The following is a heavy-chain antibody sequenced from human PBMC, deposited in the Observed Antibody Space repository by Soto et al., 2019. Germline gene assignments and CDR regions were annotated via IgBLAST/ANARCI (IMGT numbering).Heavy chain of an antibody. D-gene: IGHD3-3*01. CDR2: INHTGGT. CDR3: ATRITVFGLLIPPFDP. J-gene: IGHJ5*02. CDR1: GGSVNGYY. Sequence: KTSETLSLTCAVYGGSVNGYYWNWIHQPPGKGLEWIGEINHTGGTHYNPSLKSRVTMSVDTSKNQFSLRLSSVTAADTAIYYCATRITVFGLLIPPFDPWGQGTQVTVSS. V-gene: IGHV4-34*01.